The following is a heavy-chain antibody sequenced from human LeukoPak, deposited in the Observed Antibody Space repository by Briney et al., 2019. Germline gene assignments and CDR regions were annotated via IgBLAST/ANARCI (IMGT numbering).Heavy chain of an antibody. Sequence: GSPVKVSCKASGGTFSSYAISWVRQAPGQGLEWMGGIVPIFGTANYAQKFQGRVTITTDESTSTAYMELSSLRSEDTAVYYCAREAVFVCPQRSTSCYSYNWFDPWGQGTLVTVSS. D-gene: IGHD2-2*01. J-gene: IGHJ5*02. V-gene: IGHV1-69*05. CDR3: AREAVFVCPQRSTSCYSYNWFDP. CDR1: GGTFSSYA. CDR2: IVPIFGTA.